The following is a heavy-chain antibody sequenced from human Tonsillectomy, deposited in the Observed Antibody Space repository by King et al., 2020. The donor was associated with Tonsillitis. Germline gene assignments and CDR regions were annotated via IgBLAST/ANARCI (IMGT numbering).Heavy chain of an antibody. D-gene: IGHD3-22*01. CDR1: GFIFSSYW. Sequence: VQLVESGGGLVQPGGSLRLSCAASGFIFSSYWMHWVRQTPGKGLVWVSRINSDGSSTSYADSVKGRFTISRDNAKNTLYLQMSSLRAEDTAVYYCARVGPYYYDSSGYYFDYWGRGTLVTVSS. CDR3: ARVGPYYYDSSGYYFDY. V-gene: IGHV3-74*01. CDR2: INSDGSST. J-gene: IGHJ4*02.